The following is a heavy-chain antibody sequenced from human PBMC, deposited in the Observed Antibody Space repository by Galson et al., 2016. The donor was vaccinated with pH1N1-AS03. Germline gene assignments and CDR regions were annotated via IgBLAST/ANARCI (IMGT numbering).Heavy chain of an antibody. CDR3: ARDPRGPCTSATCPTTYSFGIDV. D-gene: IGHD2-2*01. Sequence: SVKVSCKASGYIFTGFYVHWVRQAPGQGLEWMGWINTDSGVTNYAQKFEAWVTMTRDTSVSTAYMELYGLKSDDTAVYYCARDPRGPCTSATCPTTYSFGIDVWGQGTTVIVSS. J-gene: IGHJ6*02. CDR1: GYIFTGFY. V-gene: IGHV1-2*04. CDR2: INTDSGVT.